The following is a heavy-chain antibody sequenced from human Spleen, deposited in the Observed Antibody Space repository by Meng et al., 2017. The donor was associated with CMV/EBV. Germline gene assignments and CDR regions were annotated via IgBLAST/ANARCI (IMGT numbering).Heavy chain of an antibody. J-gene: IGHJ6*02. Sequence: GESLKISCGASGFTFSTYSMNWVRQAPGKGLEWVSSISGTSSYIYYADSVRGRFTISRDNAKSSLFLQMNSLRAEDTAVYYCARDCSSTSCYSDYYYYGMDVWGQGTTVTVSS. CDR3: ARDCSSTSCYSDYYYYGMDV. CDR2: ISGTSSYI. V-gene: IGHV3-21*01. CDR1: GFTFSTYS. D-gene: IGHD2-2*01.